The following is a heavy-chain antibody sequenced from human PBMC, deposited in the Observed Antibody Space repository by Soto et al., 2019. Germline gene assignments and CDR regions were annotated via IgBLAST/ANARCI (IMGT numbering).Heavy chain of an antibody. CDR1: GASISDNY. V-gene: IGHV4-59*01. CDR3: AREAGYYDGLDV. Sequence: SETLSLTCTVSGASISDNYWSWIRQPPGKGLEWIGYIYDSGNTNYHPSLQSRVTMSVYRSKNRFSLCLNSVTAADTAVYYCAREAGYYDGLDVWGQGTTVTVSS. J-gene: IGHJ6*02. D-gene: IGHD6-25*01. CDR2: IYDSGNT.